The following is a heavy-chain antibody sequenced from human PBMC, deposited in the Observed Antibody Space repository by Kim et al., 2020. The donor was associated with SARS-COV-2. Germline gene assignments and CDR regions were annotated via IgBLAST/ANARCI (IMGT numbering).Heavy chain of an antibody. CDR2: IIPIFGTA. Sequence: SVKVSCKASGGTFSSYAISWVRQAPGQGLEWMGGIIPIFGTANYAQKFQGRVTITADESTSTTYMELSSLRFEDTAFYYCAREEGDSSAWYEYWGQGTLVTVSS. CDR3: AREEGDSSAWYEY. CDR1: GGTFSSYA. V-gene: IGHV1-69*13. J-gene: IGHJ4*02. D-gene: IGHD6-19*01.